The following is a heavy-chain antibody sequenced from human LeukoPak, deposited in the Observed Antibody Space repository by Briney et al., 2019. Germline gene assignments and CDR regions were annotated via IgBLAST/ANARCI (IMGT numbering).Heavy chain of an antibody. D-gene: IGHD2-2*01. Sequence: GASVKVSCKASGYTFTSYGISWVRQAPGQGLEWMGWISAYNGNTNYAQKLQGRVTMTTDTSTSTAYMELRSLRSDDTAVYYCARDALVVVPAAIDPNWFDHWGQGTLVTVSS. CDR2: ISAYNGNT. CDR3: ARDALVVVPAAIDPNWFDH. J-gene: IGHJ5*02. V-gene: IGHV1-18*01. CDR1: GYTFTSYG.